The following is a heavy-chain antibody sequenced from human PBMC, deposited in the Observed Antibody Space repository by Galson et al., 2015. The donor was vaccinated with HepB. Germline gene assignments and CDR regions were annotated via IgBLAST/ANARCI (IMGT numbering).Heavy chain of an antibody. CDR3: ATAGDCGGGSCHEGS. Sequence: SVKVSCKASGYIFARHAMNWVRQAPGQGLEWMGWISTNTGKSTYAQGFTGRFVFSLDTSVNTAYLQISSLKAEDTAVYYCATAGDCGGGSCHEGSWGRGTLITVSS. CDR2: ISTNTGKS. V-gene: IGHV7-4-1*02. D-gene: IGHD2-15*01. J-gene: IGHJ5*02. CDR1: GYIFARHA.